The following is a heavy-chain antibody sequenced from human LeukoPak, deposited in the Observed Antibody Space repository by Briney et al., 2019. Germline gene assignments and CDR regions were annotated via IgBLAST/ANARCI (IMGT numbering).Heavy chain of an antibody. Sequence: GGSLRLSCEASEFIFSSYWMNWVRQAPGKGLEWVANIKQDGSEKEYVDSVKGRFTISRDNAKNSLYLQMNSLRVEDTATYYCAREGWGDYYDSSGYFGKWGQGTLVTVSS. D-gene: IGHD3-22*01. V-gene: IGHV3-7*01. CDR2: IKQDGSEK. J-gene: IGHJ4*02. CDR3: AREGWGDYYDSSGYFGK. CDR1: EFIFSSYW.